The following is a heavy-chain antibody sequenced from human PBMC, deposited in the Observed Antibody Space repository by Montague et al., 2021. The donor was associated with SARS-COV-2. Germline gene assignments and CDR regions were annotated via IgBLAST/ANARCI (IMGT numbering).Heavy chain of an antibody. CDR3: ATSGAPNLGDS. V-gene: IGHV3-53*01. Sequence: SLRLSCAASGFIISNKYMRWVRQAAGKGLDWVSIIYPDGSTYYSDSLTGRFTISRDNTKNTLYLQMNDLEPEDTAVYYCATSGAPNLGDSWGQGTLVTVSS. J-gene: IGHJ4*02. CDR1: GFIISNKY. CDR2: IYPDGST. D-gene: IGHD2-8*01.